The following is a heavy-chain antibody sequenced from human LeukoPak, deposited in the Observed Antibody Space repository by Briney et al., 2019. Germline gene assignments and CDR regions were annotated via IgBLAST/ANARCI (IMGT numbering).Heavy chain of an antibody. CDR2: ISAYNGNT. CDR1: GYTFTSYG. D-gene: IGHD3-22*01. V-gene: IGHV1-18*01. CDR3: ARCLYYYDSSGFLSYFDY. Sequence: ASVKVSCKASGYTFTSYGISWVRQAPGQGLEWMGWISAYNGNTNYAQKLQGRVTMTTDTSTSTAYMELRSLRSDDTAVYYCARCLYYYDSSGFLSYFDYWGQGTLVTVSS. J-gene: IGHJ4*02.